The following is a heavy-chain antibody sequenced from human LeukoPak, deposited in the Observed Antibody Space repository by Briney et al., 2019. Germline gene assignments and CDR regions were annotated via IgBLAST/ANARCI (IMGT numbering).Heavy chain of an antibody. CDR1: GGSISIYY. CDR2: VDYSGST. D-gene: IGHD4-23*01. V-gene: IGHV4-59*08. J-gene: IGHJ4*02. CDR3: ARLNGGN. Sequence: SETLSLTCTVSGGSISIYYWSWIRRPPGKGLEWLGYVDYSGSTAYNPSLNGRVAISPDTSKNQFSLKLRSVTAADTAVYYCARLNGGNWGPGILVTVSS.